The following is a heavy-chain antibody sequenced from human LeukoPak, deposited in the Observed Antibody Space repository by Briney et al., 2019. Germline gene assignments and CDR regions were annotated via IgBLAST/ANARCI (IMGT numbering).Heavy chain of an antibody. D-gene: IGHD2-2*01. Sequence: SETLSLTCTVSGGSISSYYWSWIRQPAGKGLEWIGRIYTSGSTNYNPSLKSRVTMSVDASKNQFSLKLSSVTAADTAVYYCARGKGYCSSTSCYPTPDRPNWFDPWGQGTLVTVSS. J-gene: IGHJ5*02. V-gene: IGHV4-4*07. CDR1: GGSISSYY. CDR2: IYTSGST. CDR3: ARGKGYCSSTSCYPTPDRPNWFDP.